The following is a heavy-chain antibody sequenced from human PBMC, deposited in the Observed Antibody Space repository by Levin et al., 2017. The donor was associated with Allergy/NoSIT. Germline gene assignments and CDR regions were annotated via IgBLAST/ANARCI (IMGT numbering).Heavy chain of an antibody. CDR3: AKELYDGSAYWYFDL. D-gene: IGHD3-10*01. CDR2: ISYDGSNK. CDR1: GFTFSSYG. V-gene: IGHV3-30*18. J-gene: IGHJ2*01. Sequence: PGGSLRLSCAASGFTFSSYGMHWVRQAPGKGLEWVAVISYDGSNKYYADSVKGRFTISRDNSKNTLYLQMNSLRAEDTAVYYCAKELYDGSAYWYFDLWGRGTLVTVSS.